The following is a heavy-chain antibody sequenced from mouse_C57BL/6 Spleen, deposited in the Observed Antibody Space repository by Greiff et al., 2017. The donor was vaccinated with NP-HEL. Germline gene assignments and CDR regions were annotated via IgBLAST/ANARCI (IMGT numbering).Heavy chain of an antibody. CDR2: INPNNGGT. Sequence: VQLQQSGPELVKPGASVKISCKASGYTFTDYYMNWVKQSHGKSLEWIGDINPNNGGTSYNQKFKGKATLTVDKSSSTAYMELRSLTSEDSAVYYCAPSRFYYSNYAMDYWGQGTSVTVSS. J-gene: IGHJ4*01. CDR3: APSRFYYSNYAMDY. CDR1: GYTFTDYY. D-gene: IGHD2-5*01. V-gene: IGHV1-26*01.